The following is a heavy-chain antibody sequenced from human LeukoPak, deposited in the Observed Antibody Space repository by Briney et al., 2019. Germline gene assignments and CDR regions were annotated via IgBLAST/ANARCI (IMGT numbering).Heavy chain of an antibody. CDR3: ARDSYSSGWHYYYYGMDV. J-gene: IGHJ6*02. V-gene: IGHV3-30-3*01. CDR1: GFTFKNCA. Sequence: GRSLRLSCAASGFTFKNCALHWVRQAPGKGLEGVAVISYDGDSKFHADSVRGRFSISRDNSKNTLYLQMNILRAEDTAVYYCARDSYSSGWHYYYYGMDVWGQETTVTVSS. CDR2: ISYDGDSK. D-gene: IGHD6-19*01.